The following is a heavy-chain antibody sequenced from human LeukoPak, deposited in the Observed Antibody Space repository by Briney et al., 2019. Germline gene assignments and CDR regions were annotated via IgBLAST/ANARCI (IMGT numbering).Heavy chain of an antibody. CDR2: INHSGST. V-gene: IGHV4-34*01. CDR3: ARADSTSCYGR. D-gene: IGHD2-2*01. J-gene: IGHJ4*02. Sequence: SETLSLTCAVYGGSFSGYYWSWIRQPPGKGLEWIGEINHSGSTNYNPSLKSRVTISVDTSKNQFSLKLSSVTAADTAVYYCARADSTSCYGRWGQGALVTVSS. CDR1: GGSFSGYY.